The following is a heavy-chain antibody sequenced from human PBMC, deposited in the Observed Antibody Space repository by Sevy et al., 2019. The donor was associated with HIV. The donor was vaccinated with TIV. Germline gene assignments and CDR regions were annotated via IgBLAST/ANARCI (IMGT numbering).Heavy chain of an antibody. CDR1: GFIFSRYW. V-gene: IGHV3-7*03. D-gene: IGHD2-15*01. CDR2: IKQDGSEK. Sequence: GGSLRLSCAASGFIFSRYWMTWVRQAPGKGLEWVAIIKQDGSEKYYVDSVKGRFTISRDNAKNSLYLQMNSLRAEDTAVYYCARDMGYCSGGSCYTWDYYGMDVWGQGTTVTVSS. CDR3: ARDMGYCSGGSCYTWDYYGMDV. J-gene: IGHJ6*02.